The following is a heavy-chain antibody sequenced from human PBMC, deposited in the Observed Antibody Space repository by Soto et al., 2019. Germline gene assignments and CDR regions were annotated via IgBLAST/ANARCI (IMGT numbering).Heavy chain of an antibody. D-gene: IGHD3-22*01. CDR1: GGSISSGGYS. Sequence: PSETLSLTCAVSGGSISSGGYSWSWIRQPPGKGLEWIGYIYHSGSTYYNPSLKSRVTISVDRSKNQFSLKLSSVTAADTAVYYCARGVYDSSGYYYFDYWGQGTLVTVSS. CDR3: ARGVYDSSGYYYFDY. V-gene: IGHV4-30-2*01. CDR2: IYHSGST. J-gene: IGHJ4*02.